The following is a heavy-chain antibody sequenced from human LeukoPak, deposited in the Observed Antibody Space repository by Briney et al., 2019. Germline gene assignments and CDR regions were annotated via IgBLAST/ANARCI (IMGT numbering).Heavy chain of an antibody. D-gene: IGHD3-22*01. J-gene: IGHJ4*02. CDR1: GGSISSYY. CDR2: INHSGST. V-gene: IGHV4-34*01. Sequence: SETLSLTCTVSGGSISSYYWSWIRQPPGKGLEWIGEINHSGSTNYNPSLKSRVTISVDTSKNQFSLKLSSVTAADTAVYYCARGGSEAWDSNYFGYWGQGTLVTVSS. CDR3: ARGGSEAWDSNYFGY.